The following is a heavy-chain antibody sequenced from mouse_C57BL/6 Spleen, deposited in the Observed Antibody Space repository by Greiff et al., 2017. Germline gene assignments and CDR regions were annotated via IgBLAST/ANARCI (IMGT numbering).Heavy chain of an antibody. V-gene: IGHV1-55*01. J-gene: IGHJ2*01. D-gene: IGHD3-1*01. Sequence: VQLQQSGAELVKPGASVKMSCKASGYTFTSYWITWVKQRPGQGLEWIGDIYPGSGSTNYNEKFKSKATLTVDTSSSTAYMQLSSLTSEDSAVYYCAEGALHSGYFDYWGQGTTLTVSS. CDR2: IYPGSGST. CDR1: GYTFTSYW. CDR3: AEGALHSGYFDY.